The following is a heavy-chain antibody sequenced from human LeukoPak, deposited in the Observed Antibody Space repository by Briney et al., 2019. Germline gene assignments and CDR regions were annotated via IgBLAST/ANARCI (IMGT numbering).Heavy chain of an antibody. J-gene: IGHJ5*02. Sequence: ASVKVSCKASGYTFTSYYMHWVRQAPGLGLEWMGIINPSAGSTNYAQKFQGRVTMTRDTSTSTVYMELSSLRSEDTAVYYCARDTCSSPICSAGGNWFDPWGQGTLVTVSS. CDR2: INPSAGST. V-gene: IGHV1-46*01. D-gene: IGHD2-2*01. CDR1: GYTFTSYY. CDR3: ARDTCSSPICSAGGNWFDP.